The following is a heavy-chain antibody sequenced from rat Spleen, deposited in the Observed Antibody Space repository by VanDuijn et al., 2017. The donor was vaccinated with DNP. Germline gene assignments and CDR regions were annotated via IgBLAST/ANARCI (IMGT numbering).Heavy chain of an antibody. J-gene: IGHJ3*01. Sequence: EVQLVESGGGVVQPGRSLKLSCAASGFTFSNYDMAWVRQAPTKGLEWVAAISTGGGSTYYPDSVKGRFTFSRDNAKSTLYLQMDSLKSEDTATYYCASSYFYDGTYYPFTYWGQGTLVTVSS. CDR1: GFTFSNYD. CDR2: ISTGGGST. D-gene: IGHD1-12*02. V-gene: IGHV5-25*01. CDR3: ASSYFYDGTYYPFTY.